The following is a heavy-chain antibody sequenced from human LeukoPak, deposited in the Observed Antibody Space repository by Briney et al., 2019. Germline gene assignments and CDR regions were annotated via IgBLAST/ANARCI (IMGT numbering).Heavy chain of an antibody. CDR3: ATGDMTTVTTSFYYYYMDV. J-gene: IGHJ6*03. CDR1: GYTLTELS. D-gene: IGHD4-17*01. V-gene: IGHV1-24*01. Sequence: ASVKVSCKVSGYTLTELSMHWVRQAPGKGLEWMGGFEPEDGETIYAQKFQGRVTMTEDTSTDTAYMELSSLRSEDTAVYYCATGDMTTVTTSFYYYYMDVWGKGTTVTVSS. CDR2: FEPEDGET.